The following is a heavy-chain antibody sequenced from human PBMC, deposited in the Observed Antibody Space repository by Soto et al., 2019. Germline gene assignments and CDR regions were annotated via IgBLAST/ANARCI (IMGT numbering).Heavy chain of an antibody. Sequence: PSETLSLTCAVYGGSFSGYYWSWIRQPPGKGLEWIGEINHSGSTNYNPSLKSRVTISVDTSKNQFSLKLSSVTAADTAVYYCARLVPGSSSWYDLHVDYWGQGTLVTVSS. D-gene: IGHD6-13*01. J-gene: IGHJ4*02. CDR3: ARLVPGSSSWYDLHVDY. V-gene: IGHV4-34*01. CDR2: INHSGST. CDR1: GGSFSGYY.